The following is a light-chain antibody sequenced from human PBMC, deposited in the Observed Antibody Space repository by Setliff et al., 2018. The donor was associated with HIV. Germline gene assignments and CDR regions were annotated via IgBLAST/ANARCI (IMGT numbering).Light chain of an antibody. CDR2: EVN. V-gene: IGLV2-14*01. CDR1: SSDVGSYKY. J-gene: IGLJ1*01. Sequence: SVLAQPASVSGSPGQAITISCTGASSDVGSYKYVSWYQQHPGKAPKLMIFEVNNRPSGVSNRFSGSKSGNMASLTISGLQAEDEADYYCSSYTTTTTLNFGTGTKVTVL. CDR3: SSYTTTTTLN.